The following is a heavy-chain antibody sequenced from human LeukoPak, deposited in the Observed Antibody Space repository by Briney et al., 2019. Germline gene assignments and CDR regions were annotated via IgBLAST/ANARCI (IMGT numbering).Heavy chain of an antibody. Sequence: SSETLSLTCTVSGGSISSYYWSWIRQPPGKGLEWIGYIYHSGGTYYNPSLKSRVTISIDRSKNQFSLKLSSVTAADTAVYYCASGSGSYYDAFDIWGQGTMVTVSS. CDR1: GGSISSYY. J-gene: IGHJ3*02. V-gene: IGHV4-59*12. CDR3: ASGSGSYYDAFDI. CDR2: IYHSGGT. D-gene: IGHD1-26*01.